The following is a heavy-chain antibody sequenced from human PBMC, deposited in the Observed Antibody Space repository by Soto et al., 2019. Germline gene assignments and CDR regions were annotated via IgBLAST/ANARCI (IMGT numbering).Heavy chain of an antibody. J-gene: IGHJ4*02. V-gene: IGHV4-59*08. CDR3: ARRSGRTFDF. CDR2: IYYSGST. CDR1: GGSISSYY. Sequence: SETLSLTCTVSGGSISSYYWSWIRQPPGKGLEWIGYIYYSGSTNYNPSLKSRVTISVDTSKNQFSLKLSSVTAADTAVYYCARRSGRTFDFWDQGTLGTVSS. D-gene: IGHD2-15*01.